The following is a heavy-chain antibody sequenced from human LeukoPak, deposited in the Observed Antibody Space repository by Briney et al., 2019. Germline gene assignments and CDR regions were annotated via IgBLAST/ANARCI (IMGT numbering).Heavy chain of an antibody. CDR2: ISYDGSNK. CDR1: GFTFSSYA. CDR3: ARGDYYYMDV. Sequence: GRSLRLSCAASGFTFSSYAMHWVRQAPGKGLEWVAVISYDGSNKYYADSVKGRFTISRDNSKHTLYLQMNSLRAEHTAVYYCARGDYYYMDVWGKGTTVTVSS. J-gene: IGHJ6*03. V-gene: IGHV3-30*04.